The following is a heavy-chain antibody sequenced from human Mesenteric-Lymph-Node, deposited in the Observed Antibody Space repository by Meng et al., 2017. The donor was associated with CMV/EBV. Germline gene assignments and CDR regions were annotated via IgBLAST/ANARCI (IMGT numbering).Heavy chain of an antibody. CDR1: GGTFNIYT. D-gene: IGHD3-3*01. Sequence: ASVKVSCKAFGGTFNIYTINWVRQAPGQGLEWMGWINPNSGDTNYAQKFQGRVTMTRNTSITTAHMELSGLRSDDTAVYYCARTQWNFWSDYWGQGALVTVSS. CDR2: INPNSGDT. J-gene: IGHJ4*02. CDR3: ARTQWNFWSDY. V-gene: IGHV1-2*02.